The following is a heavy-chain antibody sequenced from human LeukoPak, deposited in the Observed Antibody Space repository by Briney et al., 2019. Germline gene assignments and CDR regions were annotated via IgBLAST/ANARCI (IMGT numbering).Heavy chain of an antibody. CDR1: GDSVSSNSAA. J-gene: IGHJ6*03. D-gene: IGHD4-11*01. Sequence: SQTLSLTCAISGDSVSSNSAAWNWIRQSPSRGLEWLGRTYYRSKWYNDYAVSVKSRITINPDTSKNQFSLKLSSVTAADTAVYYCTRDDSTYQHYMDVWGKGTTVTVSS. V-gene: IGHV6-1*01. CDR2: TYYRSKWYN. CDR3: TRDDSTYQHYMDV.